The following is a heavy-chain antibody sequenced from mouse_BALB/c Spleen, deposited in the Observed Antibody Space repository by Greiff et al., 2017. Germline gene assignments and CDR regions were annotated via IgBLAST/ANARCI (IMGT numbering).Heavy chain of an antibody. V-gene: IGHV5-6*01. D-gene: IGHD2-3*01. CDR2: ISSGGSYT. CDR3: ARHDGYCDY. Sequence: EVQGVESGGDLVKPGGSLKLSCAASGFPFSSYGMSWVRQTPDKRLEWVATISSGGSYTYYPDSVKGRFTISRDNAKNTLYLQMSSLKSEDTAMYYCARHDGYCDYWGQGTTLTVSS. CDR1: GFPFSSYG. J-gene: IGHJ2*01.